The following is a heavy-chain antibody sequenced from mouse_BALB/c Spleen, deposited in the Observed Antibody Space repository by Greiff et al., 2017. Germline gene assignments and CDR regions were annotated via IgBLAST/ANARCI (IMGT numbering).Heavy chain of an antibody. CDR3: ASTGNWDDAMDY. J-gene: IGHJ4*01. CDR2: IYPYNGGT. D-gene: IGHD4-1*01. Sequence: DVQLQESGPELVKPGASVKISCKASGYTFTDYNMHWVKQSHGKSLEWIGYIYPYNGGTGYNQKFKSKATLTVDNSSSTAYMELRSLTSEDSAVYYCASTGNWDDAMDYWGQGTSVTVSS. V-gene: IGHV1S29*02. CDR1: GYTFTDYN.